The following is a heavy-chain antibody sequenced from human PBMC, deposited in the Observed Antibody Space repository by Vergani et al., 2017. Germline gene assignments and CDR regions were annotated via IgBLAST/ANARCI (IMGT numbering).Heavy chain of an antibody. Sequence: QVQLVQSGSELKKPGASVKVSCKASGYTFTTFAMNWVRQAPGQGLEWVGWINTNTGNTTYAQGFTGRFVFSLDTSVTTAYLQISSLKAEDTAVYYCARATRSMVRGLTYYFDYWGQGTLVTVSS. CDR1: GYTFTTFA. CDR3: ARATRSMVRGLTYYFDY. CDR2: INTNTGNT. D-gene: IGHD3-10*01. V-gene: IGHV7-4-1*02. J-gene: IGHJ4*02.